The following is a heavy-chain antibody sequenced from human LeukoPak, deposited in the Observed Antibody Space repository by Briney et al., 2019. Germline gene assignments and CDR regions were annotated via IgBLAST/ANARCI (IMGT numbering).Heavy chain of an antibody. D-gene: IGHD3-22*01. CDR2: ISYDGSNQ. CDR3: ARSRGATGFYWVDY. CDR1: GFTLSSYA. J-gene: IGHJ4*02. Sequence: GGSLRLSCAASGFTLSSYAMHWVRQAPGKGLEWVAVISYDGSNQYYADSVKGRFTISRDNSRSTLSLQMNSLRAEDTAVYYCARSRGATGFYWVDYWGQGTLVTVSS. V-gene: IGHV3-30-3*01.